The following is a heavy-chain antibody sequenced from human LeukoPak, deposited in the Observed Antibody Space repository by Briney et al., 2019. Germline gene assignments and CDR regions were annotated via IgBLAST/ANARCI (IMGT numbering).Heavy chain of an antibody. J-gene: IGHJ4*02. CDR2: IWYDGSNK. Sequence: PGGSLRLSCAASGFTFTSYWMNWVRQAPGKGLEWVALIWYDGSNKYYIDSVKGRFTISRDNSKNTLYLQMNSLRAEDTAVYFCAREKYTSGWYYFDYWGQGALVTVSS. D-gene: IGHD6-19*01. CDR3: AREKYTSGWYYFDY. V-gene: IGHV3-33*08. CDR1: GFTFTSYW.